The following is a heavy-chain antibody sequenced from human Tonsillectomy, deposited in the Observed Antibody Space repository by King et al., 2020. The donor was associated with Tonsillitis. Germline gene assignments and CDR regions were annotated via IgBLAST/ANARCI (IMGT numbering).Heavy chain of an antibody. D-gene: IGHD2-15*01. CDR3: SRPYCSGVRCYQRNDALDL. J-gene: IGHJ3*01. CDR2: INNIGSHI. CDR1: GFSFSTYA. Sequence: VQLVESGGGLVKPGGSLRLSCTASGFSFSTYAMTWVRQAPGKGLEWISSINNIGSHIYYADSVRCRFTISRDNAKNTLFLQMNSLRAEDAAVYSCSRPYCSGVRCYQRNDALDLWGLGKLVTVSS. V-gene: IGHV3-21*01.